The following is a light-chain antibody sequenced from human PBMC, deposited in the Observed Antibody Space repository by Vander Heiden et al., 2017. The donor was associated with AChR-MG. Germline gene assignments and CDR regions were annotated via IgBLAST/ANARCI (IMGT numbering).Light chain of an antibody. CDR3: QQYDNLPGT. J-gene: IGKJ1*01. CDR2: DAS. CDR1: QDSSNY. V-gene: IGKV1-33*01. Sequence: LQMTLSPSSLSAPLGDRVTISGQTSQDSSNYLNWYQQKPGKAPKLLIYDASNMETGVPERFSGSGSGTDFTLTISSLQPEDIATYYCQQYDNLPGTFGQGTKVEIK.